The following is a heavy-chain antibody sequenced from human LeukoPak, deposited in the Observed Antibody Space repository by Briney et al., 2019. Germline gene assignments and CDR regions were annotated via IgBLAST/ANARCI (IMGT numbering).Heavy chain of an antibody. J-gene: IGHJ4*02. V-gene: IGHV4-4*07. CDR1: GGSISSYY. CDR3: ARETTVTQGLDY. D-gene: IGHD4-17*01. CDR2: IYTSGST. Sequence: SETLSLTCTVSGGSISSYYWSWIRQPAGKGLEWIGRIYTSGSTDYNRSLKSRVTMSVDTSKSQFSLKLSSVTAADTAVCYCARETTVTQGLDYWGQGTLVTVSS.